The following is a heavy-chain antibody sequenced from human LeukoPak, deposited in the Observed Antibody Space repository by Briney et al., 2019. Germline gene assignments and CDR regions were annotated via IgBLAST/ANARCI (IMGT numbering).Heavy chain of an antibody. Sequence: SETLSLTCTVSGGSISSRHHYWGWIRQPSGKGLEWIANVYYSGSTYYNSCFKSRVTISVDTSKNQFSLNLNSVTAADTAVYYCARLDNSGYYTIDYWGQGTRVTISS. V-gene: IGHV4-39*01. CDR2: VYYSGST. CDR1: GGSISSRHHY. J-gene: IGHJ4*02. D-gene: IGHD3-3*01. CDR3: ARLDNSGYYTIDY.